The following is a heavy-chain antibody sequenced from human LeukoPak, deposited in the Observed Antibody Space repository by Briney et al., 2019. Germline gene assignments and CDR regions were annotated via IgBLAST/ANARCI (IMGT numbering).Heavy chain of an antibody. V-gene: IGHV1-46*01. D-gene: IGHD2-21*02. CDR2: INPSGGST. Sequence: GASVKVSCKASGYTVTSHGISWVRQAPGQGLEWMGIINPSGGSTSYAQKFQGRVTMTRDTSTSTVYMELSSLRSEDTAVYYCARVRSPYCGGDCYSEIDYWGQGSLVTVSS. CDR3: ARVRSPYCGGDCYSEIDY. J-gene: IGHJ4*02. CDR1: GYTVTSHG.